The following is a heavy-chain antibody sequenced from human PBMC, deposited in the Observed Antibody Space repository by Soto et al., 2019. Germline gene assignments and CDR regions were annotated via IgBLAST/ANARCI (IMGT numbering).Heavy chain of an antibody. Sequence: GASVKVSCKASGGTFSSYAISWVRQAPGQGLEWMGGIIPIFGTANYAQKFQGRVTITADESTSTAYMELSSLRSDDTAVYYCASWHCSGGSCYYFDYWGQGTLVTVSS. CDR3: ASWHCSGGSCYYFDY. CDR1: GGTFSSYA. CDR2: IIPIFGTA. D-gene: IGHD2-15*01. J-gene: IGHJ4*02. V-gene: IGHV1-69*13.